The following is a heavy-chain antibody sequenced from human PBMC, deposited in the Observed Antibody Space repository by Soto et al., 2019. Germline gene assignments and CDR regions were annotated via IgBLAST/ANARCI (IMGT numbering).Heavy chain of an antibody. V-gene: IGHV1-69*02. Sequence: QVQLVQSGAEVKKPGSSVKVSCKASGGTFSYYTVSWVRQAPGQGLEWMGRIVPILDVTNYAQNFQGRVTITADKSTGTAYMELSSLRSDDTAVYYCAAGTAADAFDIWGQGTMVTVSP. D-gene: IGHD6-13*01. CDR2: IVPILDVT. CDR3: AAGTAADAFDI. CDR1: GGTFSYYT. J-gene: IGHJ3*02.